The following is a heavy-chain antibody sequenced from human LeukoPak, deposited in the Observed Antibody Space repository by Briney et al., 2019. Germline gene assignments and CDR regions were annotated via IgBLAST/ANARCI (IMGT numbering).Heavy chain of an antibody. Sequence: GGSLRLSCAASGFTFSSYAMSWVRQAPGKGLEWVSAISGGGGSIYYAGSGEGRFTISRENSKNTLYLQMNSLRAEDTAVYYCAKDTYSGSYLVPFDYWGQGTLVTVSS. CDR2: ISGGGGSI. CDR1: GFTFSSYA. CDR3: AKDTYSGSYLVPFDY. V-gene: IGHV3-23*01. D-gene: IGHD1-26*01. J-gene: IGHJ4*02.